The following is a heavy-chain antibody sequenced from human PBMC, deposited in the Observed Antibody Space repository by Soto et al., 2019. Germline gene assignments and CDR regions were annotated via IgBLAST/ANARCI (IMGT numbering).Heavy chain of an antibody. CDR1: GFIFSSYA. V-gene: IGHV3-23*01. CDR2: ISGSGGST. J-gene: IGHJ5*02. D-gene: IGHD2-2*01. CDR3: AKKKNCTSCCNWFDP. Sequence: GGSLRLSCAASGFIFSSYAMSWVRQAPGKGLEWVSAISGSGGSTYYADSVKGRFTISRDNSKNTLYLQMNSLRADDTAVFYCAKKKNCTSCCNWFDPWGQGTLVTVSS.